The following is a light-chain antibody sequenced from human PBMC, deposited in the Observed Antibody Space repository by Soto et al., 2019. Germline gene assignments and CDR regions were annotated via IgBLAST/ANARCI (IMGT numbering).Light chain of an antibody. J-gene: IGKJ1*01. Sequence: EGVLTQSPGSLSLSPGERATLSCRASQSVTSNYLAWYQQKPGQAPRLLIFGASSRATGIPDRFSGSGSGTDFTLTISRLEPEDFAVYFCQQYGISPGTFGQGTKV. CDR2: GAS. CDR3: QQYGISPGT. CDR1: QSVTSNY. V-gene: IGKV3-20*01.